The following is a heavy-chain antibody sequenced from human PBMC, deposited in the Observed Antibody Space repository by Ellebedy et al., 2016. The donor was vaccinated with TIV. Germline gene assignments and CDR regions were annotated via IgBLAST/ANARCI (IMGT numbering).Heavy chain of an antibody. CDR3: ARELRATYYDILKPEGGMDV. CDR1: GYTFTSYY. D-gene: IGHD3-9*01. CDR2: INPSGGST. J-gene: IGHJ6*02. V-gene: IGHV1-46*01. Sequence: ASVKVSXXASGYTFTSYYMHWVRQAPGQGLEWMGIINPSGGSTSYAQKFQGRVTMTRDTSTSTVYMELSSLRSEDTAVYYCARELRATYYDILKPEGGMDVWGQGTTVTVSS.